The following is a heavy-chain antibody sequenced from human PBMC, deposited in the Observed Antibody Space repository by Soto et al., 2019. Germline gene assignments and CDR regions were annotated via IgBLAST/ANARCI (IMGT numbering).Heavy chain of an antibody. CDR1: GFTFSSYG. V-gene: IGHV3-30*18. CDR3: AKDQAVTIYWYFDL. J-gene: IGHJ2*01. Sequence: QMQLVESGGGVVQPGRSLRLSCAASGFTFSSYGMHWVRQGPGKGLEWVAVISYDGSNKYYADSVKGRFTISRDNSKNTLYLQMNSLRAEDTAVYYCAKDQAVTIYWYFDLWGRGTLVTVSS. CDR2: ISYDGSNK. D-gene: IGHD4-17*01.